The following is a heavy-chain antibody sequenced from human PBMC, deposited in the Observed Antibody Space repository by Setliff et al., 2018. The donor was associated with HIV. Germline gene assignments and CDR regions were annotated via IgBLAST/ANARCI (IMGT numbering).Heavy chain of an antibody. D-gene: IGHD2-21*01. CDR1: GYTFTSYG. V-gene: IGHV1-18*01. CDR2: ISAYNGNT. Sequence: ASVKGSCKASGYTFTSYGISWVRQAPGQGLEWMGWISAYNGNTNYAQKLQGRVTVTTDTSTSTAYMELRSLRSDDTAVYYCARLSRDGYNGGGWFDPWGQGTLVTVSS. CDR3: ARLSRDGYNGGGWFDP. J-gene: IGHJ5*02.